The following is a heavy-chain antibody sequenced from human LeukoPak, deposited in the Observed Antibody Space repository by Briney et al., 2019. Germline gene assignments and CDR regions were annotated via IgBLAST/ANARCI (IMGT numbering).Heavy chain of an antibody. V-gene: IGHV4-34*01. CDR1: GGSFSGYY. Sequence: SETLSLTCAVYGGSFSGYYWSWIRQPPGKGLEWIGEINHSGSTNYNPSLKSRVTISVDTSKNQFSLKLSSVTAADTAVYYCARGFGVLDYDFWSGYYKVTDRKQYYFDYWGQGTLVTVSS. CDR3: ARGFGVLDYDFWSGYYKVTDRKQYYFDY. J-gene: IGHJ4*02. CDR2: INHSGST. D-gene: IGHD3-3*01.